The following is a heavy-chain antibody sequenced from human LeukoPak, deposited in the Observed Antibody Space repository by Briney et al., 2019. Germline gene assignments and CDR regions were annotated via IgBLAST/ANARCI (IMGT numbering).Heavy chain of an antibody. CDR3: ARGGCNWFDP. CDR1: GGSISSSHYY. J-gene: IGHJ5*02. Sequence: SETLSLTCTVSGGSISSSHYYWSWIRQPAGKGLEWIGRIYTSENINYNPSLKSRVIISVDTSKNQVSLKLSSVTAADTAVYYCARGGCNWFDPWGQGTLVTVSS. V-gene: IGHV4-61*02. D-gene: IGHD3-16*01. CDR2: IYTSENI.